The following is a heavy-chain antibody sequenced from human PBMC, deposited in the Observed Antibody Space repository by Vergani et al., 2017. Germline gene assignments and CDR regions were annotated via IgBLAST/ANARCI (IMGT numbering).Heavy chain of an antibody. CDR3: ARDRAPYYGMDV. Sequence: QVQLQESGPGLVKPSQTLSLTCTVSGGSISSGGYYWSWIRQPAGKGLEWIGRIYTSGSTNYNPSLKSRVTMSVDTSKNQFSLKLSSVTAADTVVYYCARDRAPYYGMDVWGQGTTVTVSS. J-gene: IGHJ6*02. V-gene: IGHV4-61*02. CDR2: IYTSGST. CDR1: GGSISSGGYY. D-gene: IGHD3-10*01.